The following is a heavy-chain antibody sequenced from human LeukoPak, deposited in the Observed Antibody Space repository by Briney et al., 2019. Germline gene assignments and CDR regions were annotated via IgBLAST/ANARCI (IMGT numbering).Heavy chain of an antibody. CDR2: IYSGGST. CDR3: AKDQVSPSF. CDR1: GFTVSSNY. D-gene: IGHD2-2*01. V-gene: IGHV3-53*05. Sequence: EGSLRLSCAASGFTVSSNYMSWVRQAPGKGLEWVSVIYSGGSTFYADSVKGRFTISRDNSKNTLSLQMNSLTTEDTAVYYCAKDQVSPSFWGQGTLVTVSS. J-gene: IGHJ4*02.